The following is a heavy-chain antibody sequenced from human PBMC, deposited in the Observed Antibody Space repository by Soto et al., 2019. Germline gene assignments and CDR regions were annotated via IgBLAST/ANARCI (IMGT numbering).Heavy chain of an antibody. V-gene: IGHV1-69*01. J-gene: IGHJ5*02. CDR1: GGTFSSYA. CDR3: ARGAHVVVPAAITPGAFDP. D-gene: IGHD2-2*01. CDR2: IIPIFGTA. Sequence: QVQLVQSGAEVKKPGSSVKVSCKASGGTFSSYAISWVRQAPGQGLEWMGGIIPIFGTANYAQKFQGRVKITADESTSTAYMELSSLRSEDTAVYYCARGAHVVVPAAITPGAFDPWGQGTLVTVSS.